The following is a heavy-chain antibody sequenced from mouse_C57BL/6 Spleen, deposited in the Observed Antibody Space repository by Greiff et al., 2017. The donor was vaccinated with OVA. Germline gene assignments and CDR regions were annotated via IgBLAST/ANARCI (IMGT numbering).Heavy chain of an antibody. CDR1: GFTFSDAW. CDR2: IRNKANNHAT. Sequence: EVKLEESGGGLVQPGGSMKLSCAASGFTFSDAWMDWVRQSPEKGLEWVAEIRNKANNHATYYAESVKGRFTISRDDSKSSVYLQMNSLRAEDTGIYYCTRPPRQLRLWFAYWGQGTLVTVSA. V-gene: IGHV6-6*01. D-gene: IGHD3-2*02. J-gene: IGHJ3*01. CDR3: TRPPRQLRLWFAY.